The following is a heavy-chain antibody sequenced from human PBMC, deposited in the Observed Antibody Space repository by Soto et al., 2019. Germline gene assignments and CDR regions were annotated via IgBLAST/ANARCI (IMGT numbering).Heavy chain of an antibody. CDR3: AKDDTAMATGY. Sequence: EVQLLESGGGLVQPGGSLRLSCAASGFTFSSYAMSWVRQAPGKGLEWVSAISGSCGSTYYADSVKGRFTISRDNSKNTMYLQMNSLRAEDTDVYYCAKDDTAMATGYWGQGTLVTVSS. D-gene: IGHD5-18*01. CDR2: ISGSCGST. V-gene: IGHV3-23*01. J-gene: IGHJ4*02. CDR1: GFTFSSYA.